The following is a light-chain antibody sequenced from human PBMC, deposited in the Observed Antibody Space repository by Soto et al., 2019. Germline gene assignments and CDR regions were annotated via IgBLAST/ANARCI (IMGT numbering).Light chain of an antibody. CDR2: DAS. CDR1: QSVSSSY. V-gene: IGKV3-20*01. Sequence: EIVLTQSPGTLSLSPGERAILSCRASQSVSSSYLAWYQQEPGQAPRLLIYDASRATGIPDRFSGSGSGTDFTLTITRLEPEDFAVYYCQHYGTSALFGPGTKVDI. J-gene: IGKJ3*01. CDR3: QHYGTSAL.